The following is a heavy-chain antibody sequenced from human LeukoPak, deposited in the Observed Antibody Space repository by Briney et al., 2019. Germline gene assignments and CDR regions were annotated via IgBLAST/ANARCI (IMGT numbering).Heavy chain of an antibody. CDR2: IYYSGST. CDR3: AIEIAAAGTFDY. Sequence: SETLSLTCTVSGGSISGYDWSWIRQPPGKGLEWIGYIYYSGSTKYNPSLKSRVTISLETSKNQIALKLSSVTAADTAVDYCAIEIAAAGTFDYWGQGTMVTVSS. V-gene: IGHV4-59*01. CDR1: GGSISGYD. J-gene: IGHJ4*02. D-gene: IGHD6-13*01.